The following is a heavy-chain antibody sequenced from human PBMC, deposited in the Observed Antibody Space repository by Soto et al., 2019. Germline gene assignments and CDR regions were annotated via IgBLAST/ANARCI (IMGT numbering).Heavy chain of an antibody. J-gene: IGHJ5*02. D-gene: IGHD1-26*01. V-gene: IGHV1-46*01. Sequence: ASVKVYCKASGYTFTGYYINWVRQDPGQGLEWMGVINPHGGSTAYAQKFKGRVTLTRDTSASTVYMEVSSLTSEDTAMYYCARSSGGNFGIIIEGTNWFAPWGQGTLVTVSS. CDR1: GYTFTGYY. CDR3: ARSSGGNFGIIIEGTNWFAP. CDR2: INPHGGST.